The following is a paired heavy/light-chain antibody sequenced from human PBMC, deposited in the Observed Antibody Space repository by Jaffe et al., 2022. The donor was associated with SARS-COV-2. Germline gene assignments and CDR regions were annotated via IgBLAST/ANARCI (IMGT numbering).Light chain of an antibody. CDR2: AAS. CDR3: QQHNSYPFT. Sequence: DIQMTQSPSSLSASVGDRVTITCRASQGIRNDLGWYQQKAGKAPKRLIYAASSLQGGVPSRFSGSGSGTEFTLTISSLQPEDFATYYCQQHNSYPFTFGQGTKLEIK. V-gene: IGKV1-17*01. J-gene: IGKJ2*01. CDR1: QGIRND.
Heavy chain of an antibody. J-gene: IGHJ4*02. D-gene: IGHD6-25*01. Sequence: EVQLVESGGGLVQPGRSLRLSCAASGFTFGDFAMSWVRQAPGKGLEWVGFIRNKAYGGTTEYAASVKGRFTISRDDSKSIAYLQMNSLLTEDTGVYYCARDQRAERWGQGTLVSVSS. V-gene: IGHV3-49*04. CDR3: ARDQRAER. CDR1: GFTFGDFA. CDR2: IRNKAYGGTT.